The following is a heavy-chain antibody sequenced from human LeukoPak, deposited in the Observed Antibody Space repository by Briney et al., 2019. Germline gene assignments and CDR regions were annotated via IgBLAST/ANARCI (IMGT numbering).Heavy chain of an antibody. CDR1: GFTFSSYS. D-gene: IGHD3-9*01. CDR2: ISSSSSYI. J-gene: IGHJ4*02. CDR3: ARGVRILTGYYHY. V-gene: IGHV3-21*01. Sequence: GSLRLSCAASGFTFSSYSMNWVRQAPGKGLEWVSSISSSSSYIYYADSVKGRFTISRDNAKNSLYLQMNSLRAEDTAVYYCARGVRILTGYYHYWGQGTLVTVSS.